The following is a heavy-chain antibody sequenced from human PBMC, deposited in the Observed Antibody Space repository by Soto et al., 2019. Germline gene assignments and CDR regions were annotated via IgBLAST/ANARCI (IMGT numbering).Heavy chain of an antibody. CDR1: GGSISSGGYY. J-gene: IGHJ4*02. Sequence: KPSETLSLTCTVSGGSISSGGYYWSWIRQHPGKGLEWIGYIYYSGSTYYNPSLKSRVTISVDTSKNQFSLKLSSVTAADTAVYYCAREGDYYDSSGYPLWGQGTLVTVSS. CDR2: IYYSGST. CDR3: AREGDYYDSSGYPL. D-gene: IGHD3-22*01. V-gene: IGHV4-31*03.